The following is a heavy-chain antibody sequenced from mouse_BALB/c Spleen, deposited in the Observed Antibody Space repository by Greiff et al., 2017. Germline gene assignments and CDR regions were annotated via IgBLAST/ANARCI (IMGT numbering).Heavy chain of an antibody. D-gene: IGHD1-2*01. CDR1: GVDFSRYW. J-gene: IGHJ2*01. CDR3: ARNYYGYV. Sequence: CAASGVDFSRYWMSWVQQAPGKGLEWIGEINPDSSTINYTPSLKDKFIISRDNAKNTLYLQMSKVRSEDTALYYCARNYYGYVWGQGTTLTVSS. V-gene: IGHV4-1*02. CDR2: INPDSSTI.